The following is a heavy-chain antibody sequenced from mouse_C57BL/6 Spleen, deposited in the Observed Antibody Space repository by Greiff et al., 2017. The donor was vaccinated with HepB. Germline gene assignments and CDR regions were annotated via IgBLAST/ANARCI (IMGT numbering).Heavy chain of an antibody. CDR2: IYPRSGNT. CDR3: AREELIYYWMDY. D-gene: IGHD1-1*01. V-gene: IGHV1-81*01. Sequence: QVQLKESGAELARPGASVKLSCKASGYTFTSYGISWVKQRTGQGLEWIGEIYPRSGNTYYNEKFRGKATLTADKSSSTAYMELRSLTSEDSAVYFCAREELIYYWMDYWGQGTSVTVSS. CDR1: GYTFTSYG. J-gene: IGHJ4*01.